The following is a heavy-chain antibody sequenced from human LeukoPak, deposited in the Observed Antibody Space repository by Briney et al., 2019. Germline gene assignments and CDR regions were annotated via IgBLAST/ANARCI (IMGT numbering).Heavy chain of an antibody. Sequence: GGSLRLSCAASGFTFSSNYMSWVRQAPGKGLEWVSVIYSGGSTYYADSVKGRFTISRDNAKNSLYLQMNSLRAEDTAVYYCASQNIAAAQDAFDIWGQGTMVTVSS. CDR3: ASQNIAAAQDAFDI. V-gene: IGHV3-53*01. CDR1: GFTFSSNY. D-gene: IGHD6-13*01. CDR2: IYSGGST. J-gene: IGHJ3*02.